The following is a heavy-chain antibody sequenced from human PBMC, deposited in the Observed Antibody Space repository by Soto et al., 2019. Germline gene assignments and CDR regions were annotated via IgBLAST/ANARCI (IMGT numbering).Heavy chain of an antibody. CDR3: ARGSSRWDY. D-gene: IGHD6-13*01. J-gene: IGHJ4*02. CDR2: IYSGGRN. CDR1: VGSTSSFY. V-gene: IGHV4-4*07. Sequence: SETLSLTCTVSVGSTSSFYWSWIRQPAGKGLEWIGRIYSGGRNNYNPSLKSRVTMSVDTSKNQFSLRLSSVTAADAARYYCARGSSRWDYWGQGTLVTVS.